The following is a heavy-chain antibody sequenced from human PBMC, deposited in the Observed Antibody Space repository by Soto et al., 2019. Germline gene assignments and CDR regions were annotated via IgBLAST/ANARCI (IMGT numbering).Heavy chain of an antibody. CDR1: GGTFSSYT. V-gene: IGHV1-69*04. Sequence: VSCKASGGTFSSYTISWVRQAPGQGLEWMGRIIPILGIANYAQKFQGRVTITADKSTSTAYMELSSPRSEDTAVYYCARDREGGITIALVWGQGTMVTVSS. J-gene: IGHJ3*01. D-gene: IGHD3-10*01. CDR2: IIPILGIA. CDR3: ARDREGGITIALV.